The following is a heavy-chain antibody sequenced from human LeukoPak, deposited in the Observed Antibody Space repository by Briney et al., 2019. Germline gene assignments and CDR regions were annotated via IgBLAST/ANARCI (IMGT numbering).Heavy chain of an antibody. CDR3: ARWDVPNWFDP. J-gene: IGHJ5*02. Sequence: SETLSLTCTVSGGSISSYYWSWIRQPPGKGLEWIGYIYYSGSTNYNPSLKSRVTISVGTSKNQFSLKLSSVTAADTAVYYCARWDVPNWFDPWGQGTLVTVSS. CDR1: GGSISSYY. D-gene: IGHD3-10*02. V-gene: IGHV4-59*01. CDR2: IYYSGST.